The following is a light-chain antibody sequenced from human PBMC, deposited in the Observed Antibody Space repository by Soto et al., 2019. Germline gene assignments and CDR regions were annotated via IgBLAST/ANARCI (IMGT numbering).Light chain of an antibody. Sequence: QSVLTQPPSVSGAPGQRVTISCTGSSSNIGAGYDVHWYQQRPGTAPKLLILGNINRPSGVPDRFSGSKSGPSASLAITGLQAEDEGDYYCQSYDSTRSGRYGFGTGTKLTVL. CDR1: SSNIGAGYD. V-gene: IGLV1-40*01. CDR2: GNI. CDR3: QSYDSTRSGRYG. J-gene: IGLJ1*01.